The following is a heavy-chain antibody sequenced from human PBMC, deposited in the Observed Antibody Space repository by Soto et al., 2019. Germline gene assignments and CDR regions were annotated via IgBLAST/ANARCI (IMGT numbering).Heavy chain of an antibody. Sequence: EVQLLESGGGLVQPGGSLRLSCAASGFTFSSYAMSWVRQAPGKGLEWVSAISGSGGSTYYADSVKGRFTISRDNSKNTLYLQMNSLRAEDTAVYYCAKVLGPGKYYYYYGMDVWGQGTTVTVSS. CDR1: GFTFSSYA. CDR3: AKVLGPGKYYYYYGMDV. V-gene: IGHV3-23*01. J-gene: IGHJ6*02. D-gene: IGHD3-3*02. CDR2: ISGSGGST.